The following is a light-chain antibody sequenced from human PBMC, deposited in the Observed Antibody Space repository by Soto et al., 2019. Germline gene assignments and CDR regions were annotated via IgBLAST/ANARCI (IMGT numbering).Light chain of an antibody. J-gene: IGLJ3*02. CDR3: ETWDFNTRV. CDR2: LEGRGSY. Sequence: QSVLTQSSSASASLGSSVKLTCTLSSGHSSYIIAWHQQQPGKAPRYLMKLEGRGSYNKGSGVPDRFSGSSSGADRYLTISNLQFEDEADYYCETWDFNTRVFGGGTKVTVL. V-gene: IGLV4-60*02. CDR1: SGHSSYI.